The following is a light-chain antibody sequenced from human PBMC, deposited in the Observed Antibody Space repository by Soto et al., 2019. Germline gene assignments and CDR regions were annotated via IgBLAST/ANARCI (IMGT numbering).Light chain of an antibody. J-gene: IGKJ2*01. CDR3: QQYNHFYT. V-gene: IGKV1-5*03. Sequence: DIQMTPSPSTLSSSVGDSVSITCRASQSISSWLAWYQQKPGKAPKLLIYKASSLQNGVPARFIGSGSGTEFTLTISSLQPDDVATYYCQQYNHFYTFGQGTKVDIK. CDR1: QSISSW. CDR2: KAS.